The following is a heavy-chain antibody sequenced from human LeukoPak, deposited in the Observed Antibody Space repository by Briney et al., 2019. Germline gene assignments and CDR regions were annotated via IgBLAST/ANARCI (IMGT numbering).Heavy chain of an antibody. D-gene: IGHD2-21*02. CDR2: ISGSGGST. CDR3: AKSSLGDYYFDY. V-gene: IGHV3-23*01. Sequence: GGSLRLSCAASGFTFSSYAMSWVRQAPGEGLEWVSAISGSGGSTYYADSVKGRFTISRDNSKNTLYLQMNSLRAEDTAVYYCAKSSLGDYYFDYWGQGTLVTVSS. J-gene: IGHJ4*02. CDR1: GFTFSSYA.